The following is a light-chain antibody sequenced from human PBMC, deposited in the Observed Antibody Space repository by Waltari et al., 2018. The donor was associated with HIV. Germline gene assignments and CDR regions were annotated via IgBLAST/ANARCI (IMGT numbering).Light chain of an antibody. CDR3: LSADNSGTYWM. V-gene: IGLV3-16*01. Sequence: SYELTQPPSVSVSLGQMARITCSGGALPKKYTYWYQQKPGQAPVLVIYKDSERPAGFPERFSGSSSGTIVTLTISGVQAEDEADYYCLSADNSGTYWMFGGGTKLTVL. CDR1: ALPKKY. J-gene: IGLJ3*02. CDR2: KDS.